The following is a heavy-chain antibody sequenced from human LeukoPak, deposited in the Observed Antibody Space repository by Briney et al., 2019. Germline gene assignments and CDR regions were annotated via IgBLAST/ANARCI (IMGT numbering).Heavy chain of an antibody. V-gene: IGHV4-4*07. J-gene: IGHJ6*03. CDR3: ARTPPNRGLYYFYYMDV. D-gene: IGHD1-14*01. CDR2: IYASGST. Sequence: SETLSLTCTVSGGSISSYYWNWIRQPAGKGLEWIGRIYASGSTNYNPSLKSRVTMSVDTSKNQFSLKLSSVTAADTAVYYCARTPPNRGLYYFYYMDVWGKGTTVTVSS. CDR1: GGSISSYY.